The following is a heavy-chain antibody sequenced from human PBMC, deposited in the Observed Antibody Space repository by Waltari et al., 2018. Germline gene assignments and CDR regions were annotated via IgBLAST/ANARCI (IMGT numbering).Heavy chain of an antibody. V-gene: IGHV3-49*04. Sequence: EVQLVESGGGLVQPGRSLRLSCKASGFSFADYPITWVRQAPGKGPEWVGFLRSTARGEAPQYVASVNGRFTISRDDSEGIAYLQMNSLKTEDTGVYYCARAPDGYNFFLDYWGQGTLVTVSS. J-gene: IGHJ4*02. D-gene: IGHD1-1*01. CDR2: LRSTARGEAP. CDR1: GFSFADYP. CDR3: ARAPDGYNFFLDY.